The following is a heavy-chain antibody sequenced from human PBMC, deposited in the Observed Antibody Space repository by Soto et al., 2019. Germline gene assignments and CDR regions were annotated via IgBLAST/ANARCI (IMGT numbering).Heavy chain of an antibody. CDR3: AHRGGATVGLYYFDY. Sequence: QITLKESGPTVVKPTQTLTLTCTFSGFSLSTTGVGVSWIRQPPGKALEWLALIYWHDDERYSPSLKSRLTNTKDTSKNQVVLTMTNMDPVDTATYYCAHRGGATVGLYYFDYWGQGALVTVSS. V-gene: IGHV2-5*01. D-gene: IGHD3-16*01. CDR2: IYWHDDE. J-gene: IGHJ4*02. CDR1: GFSLSTTGVG.